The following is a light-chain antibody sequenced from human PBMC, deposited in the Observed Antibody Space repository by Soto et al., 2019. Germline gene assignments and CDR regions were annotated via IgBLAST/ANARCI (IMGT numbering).Light chain of an antibody. V-gene: IGKV3-11*01. Sequence: EIVVTQSPATLSFSPGERATLSCTASQSVSSYLAWYQQKPGQAPRLLIYDASNRATGIPARFSGSGSGTDFTLTISSLEPEDFAVYYCQQRSNWQGATFGGGTKVDIK. CDR2: DAS. J-gene: IGKJ4*01. CDR3: QQRSNWQGAT. CDR1: QSVSSY.